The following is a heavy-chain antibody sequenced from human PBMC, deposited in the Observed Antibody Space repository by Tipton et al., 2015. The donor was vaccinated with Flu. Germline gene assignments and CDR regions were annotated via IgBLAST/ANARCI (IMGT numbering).Heavy chain of an antibody. D-gene: IGHD1-1*01. CDR2: IYYSGTT. J-gene: IGHJ6*02. Sequence: TLSLTCTVSGGSISTTIYYWGWVRQPPGKGLEWIGSIYYSGTTYYNPYLKRRVTISIDASKNQFSLDLTSLTAADTAVYYCARDLWNDRRAYYYYGVDVWGQGTTVTVPS. CDR3: ARDLWNDRRAYYYYGVDV. CDR1: GGSISTTIYY. V-gene: IGHV4-39*07.